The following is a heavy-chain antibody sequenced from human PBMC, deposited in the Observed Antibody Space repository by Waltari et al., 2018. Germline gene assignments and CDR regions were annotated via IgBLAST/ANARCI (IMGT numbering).Heavy chain of an antibody. CDR3: ARDAFRFLDF. Sequence: QVQLQESGPGLVKPSETLSLTCAVSGYSISSGYYWGWIRQPPGKGLEWIGSIYHSGSTYYNPSLKSRVTISVDTSKNQFSLKLSSVTAADTAVYYCARDAFRFLDFWGQGTLVTVSS. D-gene: IGHD3-3*01. CDR1: GYSISSGYY. V-gene: IGHV4-38-2*02. CDR2: IYHSGST. J-gene: IGHJ4*02.